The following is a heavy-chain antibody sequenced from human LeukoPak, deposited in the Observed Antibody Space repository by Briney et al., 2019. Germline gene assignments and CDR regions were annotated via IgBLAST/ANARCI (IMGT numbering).Heavy chain of an antibody. CDR3: ARSQPENRLLPGGY. CDR1: GYSLTTYW. D-gene: IGHD2-15*01. V-gene: IGHV5-51*01. CDR2: INPGDSDT. Sequence: GESLKISCKGSGYSLTTYWIGWVRQVPGKGLEWMGIINPGDSDTRYSPSFQGQVTISADKSISTAYLQWSSLKASDTAMYYCARSQPENRLLPGGYWGQGTLVTVSS. J-gene: IGHJ4*02.